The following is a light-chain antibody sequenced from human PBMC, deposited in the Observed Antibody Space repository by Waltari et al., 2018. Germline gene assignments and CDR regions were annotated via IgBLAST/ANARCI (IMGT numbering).Light chain of an antibody. CDR2: GGT. J-gene: IGKJ2*01. V-gene: IGKV3-15*01. CDR1: QSVSGS. CDR3: QQYGDWPMYT. Sequence: EIVMTQFPATLSVSPGEGATLSCRASQSVSGSLAWYQQKPGQAPRLLIYGGTTRAPGVPARFSGRGFGTDFSLTINSLQSDDSAVYYCQQYGDWPMYTFGQGTKLEIK.